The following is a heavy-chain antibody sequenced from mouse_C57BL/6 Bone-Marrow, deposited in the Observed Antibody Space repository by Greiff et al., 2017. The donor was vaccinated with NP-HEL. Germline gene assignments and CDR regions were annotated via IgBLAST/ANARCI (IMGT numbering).Heavy chain of an antibody. CDR1: GFTFSDYG. V-gene: IGHV5-15*04. Sequence: EVKVEESGGGLVQPGGSLKLSCAASGFTFSDYGMAWVRQAPRKGPEWVAFISNLAYSIYYADTVTGRFTISRENAKNTLYLGMSSLRSEDTAMYYCARRTNYYAMDYWGQGTSVTVSS. CDR2: ISNLAYSI. CDR3: ARRTNYYAMDY. J-gene: IGHJ4*01.